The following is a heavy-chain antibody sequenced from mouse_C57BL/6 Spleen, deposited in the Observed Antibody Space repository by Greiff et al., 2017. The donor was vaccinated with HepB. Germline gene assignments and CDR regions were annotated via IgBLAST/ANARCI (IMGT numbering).Heavy chain of an antibody. V-gene: IGHV1-22*01. Sequence: EVQLQQSGPELVKPGASVKMSCKASGYTFTDYNMHWVKQSHGKSLEWIGYINPNNGGTSYNQKFKGKATLTVNKSSSTAYMELRSLTSEASAVYYCASHYYAERGYAMDYWGQGTSVTVSS. CDR1: GYTFTDYN. CDR2: INPNNGGT. CDR3: ASHYYAERGYAMDY. D-gene: IGHD1-2*01. J-gene: IGHJ4*01.